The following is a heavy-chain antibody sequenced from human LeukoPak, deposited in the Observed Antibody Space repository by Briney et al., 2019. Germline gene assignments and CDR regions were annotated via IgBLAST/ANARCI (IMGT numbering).Heavy chain of an antibody. V-gene: IGHV3-20*04. CDR3: ARGSDSGSGYTYYYYYYMDV. D-gene: IGHD3-22*01. CDR2: INWNGGST. CDR1: GFTFDDYG. J-gene: IGHJ6*03. Sequence: PGGSLRLSCAASGFTFDDYGMSWVRQAPGKGLEWVSGINWNGGSTGYADSVKGRFTISRDNAKNSLYLQMNSLRAEDTALYYCARGSDSGSGYTYYYYYYMDVWGKGTTVTVSS.